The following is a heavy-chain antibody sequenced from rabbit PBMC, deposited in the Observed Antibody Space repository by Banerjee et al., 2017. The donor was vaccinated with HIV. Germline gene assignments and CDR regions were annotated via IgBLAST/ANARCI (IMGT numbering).Heavy chain of an antibody. CDR2: IAAGVSGTT. D-gene: IGHD8-1*01. CDR1: GFDLSSSYY. CDR3: ARDSGTSFSTYGMDL. J-gene: IGHJ6*01. Sequence: QQLVESGGGLVKPGASLTLTCKASGFDLSSSYYMCWVRQAPGKGLELIACIAAGVSGTTYYATWAKGRFTISNPSSTTVTLQMTSLTAADTATYFCARDSGTSFSTYGMDLWGPGTLVTVS. V-gene: IGHV1S40*01.